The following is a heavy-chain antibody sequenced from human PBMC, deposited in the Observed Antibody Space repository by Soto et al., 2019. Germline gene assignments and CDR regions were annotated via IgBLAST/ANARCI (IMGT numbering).Heavy chain of an antibody. V-gene: IGHV5-51*01. Sequence: GESLKISCKGSGYNFHNHWIAWVRQMPGKGLEWMGIIFPGDSDTVYSPSFQGQVTIAVDKSISAAYLQWSGLKASDTAIYYCATHIVLHGVSRYFDYSCPATL. CDR1: GYNFHNHW. J-gene: IGHJ4*02. CDR3: ATHIVLHGVSRYFDY. CDR2: IFPGDSDT. D-gene: IGHD5-12*01.